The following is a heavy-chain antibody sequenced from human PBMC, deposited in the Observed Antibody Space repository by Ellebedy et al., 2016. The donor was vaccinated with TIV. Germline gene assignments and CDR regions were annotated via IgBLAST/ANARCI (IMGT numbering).Heavy chain of an antibody. CDR1: GCTFSTYV. V-gene: IGHV3-30-3*01. Sequence: PWGSLRLSCAVSGCTFSTYVIHWVRQAQGKGLEWVAIISFDGSKKYYADSVKGRFTISRDNSKSTLYLQMNSLRTEDTAVYYCAKGGVIKSYAAADYWGQGTLVTVSS. D-gene: IGHD2-2*01. CDR2: ISFDGSKK. CDR3: AKGGVIKSYAAADY. J-gene: IGHJ4*02.